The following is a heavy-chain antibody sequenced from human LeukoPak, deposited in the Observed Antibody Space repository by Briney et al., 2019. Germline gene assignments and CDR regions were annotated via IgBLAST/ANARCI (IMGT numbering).Heavy chain of an antibody. V-gene: IGHV3-21*01. CDR3: ARGSRAGSGGSCSDY. D-gene: IGHD2-15*01. Sequence: GGSLRLSCAASGFTFSSYSMNWVRQAPGKGLEWVSSISSSSSYIYYADSVKGRFTIPRDNAKNSLYLQMNSLRAEDTAVYYCARGSRAGSGGSCSDYWGQGTLVTVSS. J-gene: IGHJ4*02. CDR1: GFTFSSYS. CDR2: ISSSSSYI.